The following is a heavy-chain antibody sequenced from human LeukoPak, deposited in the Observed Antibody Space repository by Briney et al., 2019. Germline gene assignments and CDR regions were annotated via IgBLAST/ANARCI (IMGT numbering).Heavy chain of an antibody. V-gene: IGHV4-59*01. D-gene: IGHD1-26*01. Sequence: PSETLSLTCTVSGGSISSYYWSWIRQPPGKGLEWIGYIYYSGSTNYNPSLKSRVTISVDTSKNQFSLKLSSVTAADTAVYYCARDGAPGAFDIWGQGTMVTVSS. CDR1: GGSISSYY. CDR3: ARDGAPGAFDI. CDR2: IYYSGST. J-gene: IGHJ3*02.